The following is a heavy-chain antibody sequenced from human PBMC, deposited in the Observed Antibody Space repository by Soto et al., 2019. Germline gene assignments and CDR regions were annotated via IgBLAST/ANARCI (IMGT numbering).Heavy chain of an antibody. CDR2: IIPILGIA. Sequence: QVQLVQSGAEVKKPGSSVKVSCKASGGTFSRYTISWVRQAPGHGLEWMGRIIPILGIANYAQKLQGRVTITADNSRSTAYMELSSLRSEDTAVYYGAEADGSGHYGMDVWGQGTTVTVSS. CDR1: GGTFSRYT. J-gene: IGHJ6*02. CDR3: AEADGSGHYGMDV. V-gene: IGHV1-69*02. D-gene: IGHD3-10*01.